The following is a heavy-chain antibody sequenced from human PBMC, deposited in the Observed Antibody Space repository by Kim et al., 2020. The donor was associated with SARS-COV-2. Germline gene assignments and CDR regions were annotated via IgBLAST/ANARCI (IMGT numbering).Heavy chain of an antibody. J-gene: IGHJ4*02. CDR2: ISWNSGSI. D-gene: IGHD2-21*02. CDR1: GFTFDDYA. Sequence: SLRLFCAASGFTFDDYAMHWVRQAPGKGLEWVSGISWNSGSIGYADSVKGRFTISRDNAKNSLYLQMNSLRAEDTALYYCAKDRDVVVTANYFDYWGQGTLVTVSS. CDR3: AKDRDVVVTANYFDY. V-gene: IGHV3-9*01.